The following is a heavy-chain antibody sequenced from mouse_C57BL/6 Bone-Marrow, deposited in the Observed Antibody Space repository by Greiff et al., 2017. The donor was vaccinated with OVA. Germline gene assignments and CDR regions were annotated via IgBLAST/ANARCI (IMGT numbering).Heavy chain of an antibody. CDR2: IFPGSGST. D-gene: IGHD2-4*01. J-gene: IGHJ3*01. CDR1: GYTFTDYY. CDR3: ARESPIYYDYDGAWFAY. V-gene: IGHV1-75*01. Sequence: QVQLQQSGPELVKPGASVKISCKASGYTFTDYYINWVKQRPGQGLEWIGWIFPGSGSTYYNEKFKGKATLTVDKSSSTAYMLLSSLTSEDSAVYFCARESPIYYDYDGAWFAYWGQGTLVTVSA.